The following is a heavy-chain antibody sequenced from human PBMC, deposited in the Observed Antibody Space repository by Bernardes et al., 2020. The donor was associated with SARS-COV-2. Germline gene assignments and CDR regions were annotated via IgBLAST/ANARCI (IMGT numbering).Heavy chain of an antibody. V-gene: IGHV3-7*04. Sequence: GGSLRLSCAASGLTFSSYWMSWVRQAPGKGLEWVAKIKQDGSEKYYVDSVKGRFTISRDNAKSSLYLQMNSLRVEDTAMYYCARDIVQVGATLYFDYWGQGSLVTVSS. J-gene: IGHJ4*02. CDR3: ARDIVQVGATLYFDY. D-gene: IGHD1-26*01. CDR2: IKQDGSEK. CDR1: GLTFSSYW.